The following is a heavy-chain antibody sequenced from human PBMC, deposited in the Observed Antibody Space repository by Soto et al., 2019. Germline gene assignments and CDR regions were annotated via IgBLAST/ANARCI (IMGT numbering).Heavy chain of an antibody. CDR1: GFTFSSYA. D-gene: IGHD6-13*01. V-gene: IGHV3-30-3*01. CDR2: ISYDGSNK. Sequence: QVQLVESGGGVVQPGRSLRLSCAASGFTFSSYAMHWVRQAPGKGLEWVAVISYDGSNKYYADSVKGRFTISRDNSKNRLYLQMNSLRAEDTAVYYWARGAGIAAAGSDGGGYWGQGTLVTVSS. CDR3: ARGAGIAAAGSDGGGY. J-gene: IGHJ4*02.